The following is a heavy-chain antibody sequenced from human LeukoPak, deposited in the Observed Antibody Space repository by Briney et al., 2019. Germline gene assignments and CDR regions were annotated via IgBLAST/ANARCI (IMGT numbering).Heavy chain of an antibody. Sequence: SGGSRRLSCAASGFTFSSYAMHWVRQAPGKGLEWVAVISYDGSYKYYADSVKGRFTISRDNSKNTLYLQMNSLRAEDTAVYYCARGAEKILSFGEYPSDAFDIWGQGTMVSVTS. CDR1: GFTFSSYA. CDR2: ISYDGSYK. J-gene: IGHJ3*02. D-gene: IGHD3-10*01. V-gene: IGHV3-30-3*01. CDR3: ARGAEKILSFGEYPSDAFDI.